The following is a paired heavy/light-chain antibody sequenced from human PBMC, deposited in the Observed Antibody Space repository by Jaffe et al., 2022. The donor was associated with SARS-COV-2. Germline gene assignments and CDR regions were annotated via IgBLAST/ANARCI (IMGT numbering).Light chain of an antibody. CDR1: QSVTSNY. CDR3: QQYGNSPFT. V-gene: IGKV3-20*01. Sequence: EIVLTQSPGTLSVSPGERATLSCRASQSVTSNYLAWYQQKPGQAPRLLIYDASSRATGVPDRFSGGGSGTDFTLTISRLEPEDFAVFYCQQYGNSPFTFGQGTKLEI. CDR2: DAS. J-gene: IGKJ2*01.
Heavy chain of an antibody. D-gene: IGHD2-15*01. CDR2: ISASGADT. V-gene: IGHV3-23*01. CDR3: ARGGLGSCRGASCYPLDY. J-gene: IGHJ4*02. Sequence: EVRLLESGGALVQPGGSLRLSCAASGFTFSTYAMVWVRQTPGKEPEWVSAISASGADTYYIDSVQGRFTFSKDNSKNTMYLQMNSLRPEDTAVYYCARGGLGSCRGASCYPLDYWGQGTLVTVFS. CDR1: GFTFSTYA.